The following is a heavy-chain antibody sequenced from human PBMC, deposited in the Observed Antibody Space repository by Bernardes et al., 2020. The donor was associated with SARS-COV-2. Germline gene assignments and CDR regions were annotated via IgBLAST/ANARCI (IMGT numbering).Heavy chain of an antibody. CDR3: ATGASLVRTNWFDP. CDR1: GYTLTELS. V-gene: IGHV1-24*01. D-gene: IGHD3-10*01. CDR2: FDPEDGET. Sequence: ASVKVSCKVSGYTLTELSMHWVQQAPGKGLEWMGGFDPEDGETIYAQKFQGRVTMTEDTSTDTAYMELSSLRSEDTAVYYCATGASLVRTNWFDPWGQGTLVTVSS. J-gene: IGHJ5*02.